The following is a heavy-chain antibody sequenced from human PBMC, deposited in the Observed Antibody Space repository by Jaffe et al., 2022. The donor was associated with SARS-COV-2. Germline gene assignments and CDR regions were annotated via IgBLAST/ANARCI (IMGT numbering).Heavy chain of an antibody. CDR2: INPSGGST. Sequence: QVQLVQSGAEVKKPGASVKVSCKASGYTFTRYYIHWVRQAPGQGLEWMGIINPSGGSTSYAQKLQGRVTMTGDTSTSTVYMELSSLRSEDTAVYYCARAGNSYYDGSGYVVGYFDLWGRGTLVTVSS. D-gene: IGHD3-22*01. J-gene: IGHJ2*01. CDR3: ARAGNSYYDGSGYVVGYFDL. CDR1: GYTFTRYY. V-gene: IGHV1-46*04.